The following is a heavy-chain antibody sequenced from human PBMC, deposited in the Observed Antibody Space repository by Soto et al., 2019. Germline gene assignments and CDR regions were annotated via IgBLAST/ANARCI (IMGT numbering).Heavy chain of an antibody. Sequence: QVQLVQSGAEVKKPGASVKVSCKASGYTFTSYGISWVRQAPGQGLEWMGWISAYNGNTNYAQKLQGRVTMTTDTSTSTAYMELRSLRSDDTAVYYCASDLPRRIVVVTAILDYWGQGTLVTVSS. V-gene: IGHV1-18*04. CDR2: ISAYNGNT. D-gene: IGHD2-21*02. CDR1: GYTFTSYG. J-gene: IGHJ4*02. CDR3: ASDLPRRIVVVTAILDY.